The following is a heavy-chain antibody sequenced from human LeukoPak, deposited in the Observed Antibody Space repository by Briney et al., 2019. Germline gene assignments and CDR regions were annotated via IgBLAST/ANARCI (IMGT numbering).Heavy chain of an antibody. J-gene: IGHJ3*02. CDR3: ARVYGREPYDAFDI. D-gene: IGHD1-26*01. V-gene: IGHV3-21*01. Sequence: PGGSLRLSCAASGFTFSSYSMNWVRQAPGKGLEWVSSISSSSSYIYYADSVKGRFTISRDNAKNSLYLQMNSLRAEDTAVYYCARVYGREPYDAFDIWGQGTMVTVSS. CDR1: GFTFSSYS. CDR2: ISSSSSYI.